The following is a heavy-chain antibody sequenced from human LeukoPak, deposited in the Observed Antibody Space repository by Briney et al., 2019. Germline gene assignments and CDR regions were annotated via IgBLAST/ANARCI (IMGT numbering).Heavy chain of an antibody. V-gene: IGHV3-30-3*01. Sequence: GGSLRLSCAASGFTFSSYAMHWVRQAPGKGLEWVAVISYDGSNKYYADSVKGRFTISRDNSKNTLYLQMNSLSAEDTAVYYCARDSPIGVVIIGYFDYWGQGTLVTVSS. CDR3: ARDSPIGVVIIGYFDY. CDR2: ISYDGSNK. D-gene: IGHD3-3*01. J-gene: IGHJ4*02. CDR1: GFTFSSYA.